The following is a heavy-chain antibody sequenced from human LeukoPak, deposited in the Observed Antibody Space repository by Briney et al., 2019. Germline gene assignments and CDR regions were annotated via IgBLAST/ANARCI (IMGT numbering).Heavy chain of an antibody. D-gene: IGHD6-13*01. CDR3: AKGDSSSWYQRYYFDY. J-gene: IGHJ4*02. CDR2: INWNGGSR. Sequence: GGSLRLSCAASGFTFDDYAMSWVRQTPGKGLEWVCGINWNGGSRGYADSVKGRFTISRDNAKNSLYLQMNSLRAEDMALYYCAKGDSSSWYQRYYFDYWGQGTLVTVSS. CDR1: GFTFDDYA. V-gene: IGHV3-20*04.